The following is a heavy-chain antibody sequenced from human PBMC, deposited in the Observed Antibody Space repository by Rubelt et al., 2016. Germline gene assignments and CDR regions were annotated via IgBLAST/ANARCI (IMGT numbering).Heavy chain of an antibody. D-gene: IGHD6-19*01. Sequence: VQLVESGGGLVKPGGSLRLSCAASGFTFSSYGMHWVRQAPGKGLEWVAVIRYDGSNKYYADSVKGRFTISRDNSKNTLYLQMNSLRAEDTAVYYCARDVGSGWYYYFDYWGQGTLDTVSS. CDR1: GFTFSSYG. J-gene: IGHJ4*02. CDR2: IRYDGSNK. V-gene: IGHV3-33*01. CDR3: ARDVGSGWYYYFDY.